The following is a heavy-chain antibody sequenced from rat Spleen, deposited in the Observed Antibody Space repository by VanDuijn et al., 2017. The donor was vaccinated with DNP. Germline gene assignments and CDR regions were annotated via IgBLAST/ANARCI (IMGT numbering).Heavy chain of an antibody. D-gene: IGHD1-11*01. CDR2: ISYDGSRK. CDR3: GRHEGTEGIDFDH. Sequence: EVQLVESGGGLVQPGRSLKLSCAASGFTFSKYGMAWVRQAPTKGLEWVATISYDGSRKYYRDSVKGRFTISRDDAKSTLYLQMDSLRSEDTATYYCGRHEGTEGIDFDHWGQGVMVTVSS. J-gene: IGHJ2*01. V-gene: IGHV5-29*01. CDR1: GFTFSKYG.